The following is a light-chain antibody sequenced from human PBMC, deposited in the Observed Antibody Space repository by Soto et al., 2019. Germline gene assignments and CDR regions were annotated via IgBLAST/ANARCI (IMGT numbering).Light chain of an antibody. CDR1: KSVSSS. V-gene: IGKV3-15*01. Sequence: EIVLTQSPATLSVSPVERVTLSCRASKSVSSSLVWYQQRPGQGPRLLIYGASTRATGIPARFSGSGSGTEFTLTISSLQSEDFAVYYCQQYKNWPHTFGQGTKVDIK. J-gene: IGKJ1*01. CDR2: GAS. CDR3: QQYKNWPHT.